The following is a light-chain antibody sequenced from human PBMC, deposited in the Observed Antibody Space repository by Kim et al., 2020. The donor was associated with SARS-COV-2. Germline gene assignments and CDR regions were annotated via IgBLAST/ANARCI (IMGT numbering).Light chain of an antibody. CDR1: QSISSW. CDR2: KAS. Sequence: DIQMTQSPSTLSASVGDRVSITCRASQSISSWLAWYQQKPGMAPKLLIYKASSLESGVPSRFSGSGSGTEFTLTISSLQPDDFATYYCQKYNRNGVYRYGQGTKLEI. CDR3: QKYNRNGVYR. V-gene: IGKV1-5*03. J-gene: IGKJ2*03.